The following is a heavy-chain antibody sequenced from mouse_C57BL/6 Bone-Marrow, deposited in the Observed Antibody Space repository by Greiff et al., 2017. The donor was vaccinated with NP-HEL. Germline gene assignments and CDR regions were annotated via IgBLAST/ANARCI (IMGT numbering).Heavy chain of an antibody. J-gene: IGHJ1*03. D-gene: IGHD2-12*01. CDR3: ARLRRWYFDV. CDR1: RFTFSDYY. V-gene: IGHV5-16*01. Sequence: EVKLVESEGGLVQPGSSMKLSCTASRFTFSDYYMAWVRQVPEKGLEWVANINYDGSSTYYLDSLKSRFIISRDNAKNILYLQMSSLKSEDTATYYCARLRRWYFDVWGTGTTVTVSS. CDR2: INYDGSST.